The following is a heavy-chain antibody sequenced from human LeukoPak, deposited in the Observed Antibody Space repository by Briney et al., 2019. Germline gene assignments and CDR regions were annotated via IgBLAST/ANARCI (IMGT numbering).Heavy chain of an antibody. CDR2: INHSGST. CDR1: GGSFSGYY. CDR3: ARGQWLVPRPFDY. D-gene: IGHD6-19*01. J-gene: IGHJ4*02. Sequence: SETLSLTCAVYGGSFSGYYWSWIRQPPGKGLEWIGEINHSGSTNYNPSLKSRVTISVDTSKNQFSLKLSSVTAAGTAVYYCARGQWLVPRPFDYWGQGTLVTVSS. V-gene: IGHV4-34*01.